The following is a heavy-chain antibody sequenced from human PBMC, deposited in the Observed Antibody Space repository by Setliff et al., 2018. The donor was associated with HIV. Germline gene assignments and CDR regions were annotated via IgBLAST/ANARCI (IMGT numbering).Heavy chain of an antibody. J-gene: IGHJ4*02. D-gene: IGHD5-12*01. CDR2: INHSGST. CDR3: ARVGLRFKYTFDY. Sequence: SETLSLTCAVYGGSFSGYYWSWIRQPPGKGLEWIGEINHSGSTTYSPFLKSRVKVSLDMSKNQFSLKLTSVTAADTAVYYCARVGLRFKYTFDYWGQGMLVTVSS. V-gene: IGHV4-34*01. CDR1: GGSFSGYY.